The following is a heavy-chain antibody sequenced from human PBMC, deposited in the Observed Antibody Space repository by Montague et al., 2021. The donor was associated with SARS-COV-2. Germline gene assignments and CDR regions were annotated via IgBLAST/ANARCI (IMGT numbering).Heavy chain of an antibody. CDR1: GVSVTDYY. Sequence: SETLSLTCTVSGVSVTDYYWSWIRQPPGKGLEWVGDVLYNKGTNFNPSLKSRVAISVDTSKNQFSLRLTSVTAADTAFYYCLRHPHYDGLNGPPDFWDQGTSVTVPS. J-gene: IGHJ4*02. CDR3: LRHPHYDGLNGPPDF. V-gene: IGHV4-59*08. CDR2: VLYNKGT. D-gene: IGHD3-16*01.